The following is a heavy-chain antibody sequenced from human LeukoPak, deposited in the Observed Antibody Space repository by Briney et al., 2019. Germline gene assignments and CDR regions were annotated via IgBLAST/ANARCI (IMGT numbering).Heavy chain of an antibody. Sequence: GGSLRLSCVASGFTFSNYAMSWVRHAPGKGLELVSGIWGTDDKTVYGDAVKGRFTISRDNSKNTLYLQMNSLRADDTAVYYCAKTQGYYDAWGQGALVTVSS. J-gene: IGHJ5*02. D-gene: IGHD2-15*01. V-gene: IGHV3-23*01. CDR3: AKTQGYYDA. CDR1: GFTFSNYA. CDR2: IWGTDDKT.